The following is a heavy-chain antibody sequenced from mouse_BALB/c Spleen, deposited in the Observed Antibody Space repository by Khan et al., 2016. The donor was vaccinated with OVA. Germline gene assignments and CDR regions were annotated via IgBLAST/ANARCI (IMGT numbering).Heavy chain of an antibody. V-gene: IGHV9-3-1*01. J-gene: IGHJ4*01. CDR1: GYTFTNYG. CDR3: ARVGYSGTMDY. Sequence: QIQLVQSGPELKKPGESVKISCKASGYTFTNYGMNWVKQAPGQGLKWMGFINTYTGEPTYADDFKGRFAFSLDTSASTAYLQINNLKNEDTSTYFCARVGYSGTMDYWGHGTSVTVSS. D-gene: IGHD2-14*01. CDR2: INTYTGEP.